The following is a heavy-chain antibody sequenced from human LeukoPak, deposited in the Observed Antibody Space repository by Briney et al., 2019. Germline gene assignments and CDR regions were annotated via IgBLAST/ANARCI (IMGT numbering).Heavy chain of an antibody. V-gene: IGHV4-59*08. J-gene: IGHJ4*02. D-gene: IGHD2-8*02. CDR3: AGHHPRNTVDF. Sequence: SETLSLTYTVSGGSISSYYWSWIRQPPGKGLEWIAYISDIGSVNYNPSLKSRVTISLDTSKNQFSLKLSSVTAADTAVYYCAGHHPRNTVDFWGLGTLVTVSS. CDR2: ISDIGSV. CDR1: GGSISSYY.